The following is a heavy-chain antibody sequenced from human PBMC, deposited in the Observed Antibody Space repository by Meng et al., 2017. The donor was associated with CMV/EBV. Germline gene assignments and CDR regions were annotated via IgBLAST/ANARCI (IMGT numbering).Heavy chain of an antibody. CDR1: GGSFSGYY. D-gene: IGHD2-2*01. V-gene: IGHV4-34*01. Sequence: SETLFLTCAVYGGSFSGYYWSWIRQPPGKGLEWIGEINHSGSTNYNPSLKSRVTISVDTSKNQFSLKLSSVTAADTAVYYCAMLGYCSSTSCLYYYYGMDVWGQGTTVTVSS. CDR3: AMLGYCSSTSCLYYYYGMDV. J-gene: IGHJ6*02. CDR2: INHSGST.